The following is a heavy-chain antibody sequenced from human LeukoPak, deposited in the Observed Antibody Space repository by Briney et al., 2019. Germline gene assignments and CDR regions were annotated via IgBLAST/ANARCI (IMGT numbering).Heavy chain of an antibody. CDR2: IYYSGST. CDR3: ATTQGNLFDY. CDR1: GGSITSYY. Sequence: SDTLSLTCTLSGGSITSYYWSCLRQTPGKRLECIGYIYYSGSTNYNPSLKTRVTISVDTSKSQFSLRLSSVTAADTAVYYCATTQGNLFDYWGQGTLVTVSS. J-gene: IGHJ4*02. V-gene: IGHV4-59*08. D-gene: IGHD3-10*01.